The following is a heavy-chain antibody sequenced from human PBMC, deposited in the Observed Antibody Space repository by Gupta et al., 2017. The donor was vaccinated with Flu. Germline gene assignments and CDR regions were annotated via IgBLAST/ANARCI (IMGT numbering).Heavy chain of an antibody. V-gene: IGHV1-2*06. Sequence: QVQLVQSGADVKEPGASVKVSCKASGYTFTAYYIHWVRQAPGQGLEWVGRINPHRGSTNYEQKVPGRGTMTMDTSISTAYQDLSRLRSDDTAGYYGAREKYWSSASRYRWVDPGGQGTLVTVSS. CDR2: INPHRGST. CDR1: GYTFTAYY. CDR3: AREKYWSSASRYRWVDP. D-gene: IGHD2-2*02. J-gene: IGHJ5*02.